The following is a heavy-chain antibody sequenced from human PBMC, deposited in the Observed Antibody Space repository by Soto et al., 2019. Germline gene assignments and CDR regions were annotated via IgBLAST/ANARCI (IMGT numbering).Heavy chain of an antibody. V-gene: IGHV4-34*01. CDR2: INHSGST. Sequence: QVQLQQWCAGLLKPSETLSLTCGVYGGFFTGYYWSWIRQPPGKGLEWIGEINHSGSTGHNPSLKSRVTLSIDTSRNQFSLQLTSVTAADTAVYYCGRGRIPDYWGQGTLVTVSS. J-gene: IGHJ4*02. CDR1: GGFFTGYY. D-gene: IGHD2-15*01. CDR3: GRGRIPDY.